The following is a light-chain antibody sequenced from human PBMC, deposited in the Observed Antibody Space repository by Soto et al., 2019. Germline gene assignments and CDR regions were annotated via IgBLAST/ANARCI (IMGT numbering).Light chain of an antibody. CDR1: SSDVGSYTY. J-gene: IGLJ2*01. V-gene: IGLV2-14*01. CDR2: EVT. CDR3: SSYTISSTVV. Sequence: QSALTQPASVSGSPGQSITISCTGTSSDVGSYTYVSWYQQHPGKAPKLMIYEVTYRPSGVSTRFSGSKSGNTASLTISGLEAEDDADYYCSSYTISSTVVFGGGTQLTVL.